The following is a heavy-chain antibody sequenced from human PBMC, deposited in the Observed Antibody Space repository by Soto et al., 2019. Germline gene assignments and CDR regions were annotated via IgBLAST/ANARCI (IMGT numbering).Heavy chain of an antibody. CDR2: LHSGGDT. CDR1: GIPVSSNY. CDR3: ARDGPYYYASRMDV. J-gene: IGHJ6*02. D-gene: IGHD3-10*01. Sequence: EVQLVESGGGLVQPGGSLRLSCVASGIPVSSNYMTWVRQAPGKGLEWVSVLHSGGDTYYANSVKGRFTISRHDSTNTLSLQMNSLTAEDTAVYYCARDGPYYYASRMDVWGQGTTVTVSS. V-gene: IGHV3-53*04.